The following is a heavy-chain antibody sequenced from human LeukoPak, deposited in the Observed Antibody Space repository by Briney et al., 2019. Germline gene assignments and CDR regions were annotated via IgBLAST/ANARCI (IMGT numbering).Heavy chain of an antibody. D-gene: IGHD2-2*01. V-gene: IGHV3-33*01. CDR3: ARVVLPAAIDY. CDR2: IWYDGSNK. Sequence: GGSLRLSCAASGFTFSSYGMHWVRQAPGKGLGWVAVIWYDGSNKYYADSVKGRFTISRDNAKNSLYLHMNSLRAEDTAVYYCARVVLPAAIDYWGQGTLVTVSS. CDR1: GFTFSSYG. J-gene: IGHJ4*02.